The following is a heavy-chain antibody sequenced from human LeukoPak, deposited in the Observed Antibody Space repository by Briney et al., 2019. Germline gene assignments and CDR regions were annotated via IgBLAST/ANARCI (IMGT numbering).Heavy chain of an antibody. V-gene: IGHV4-59*01. CDR3: GSGIAGAGLDY. Sequence: PSETLSLTCTVSGGSISSYYWSWIRQPPGKGLEWIGYIYYSGSTNYNPSLKSRVTISVDTSKNQFSLKLSSVTAADTAVYYCGSGIAGAGLDYWAKGPRPTVSS. CDR1: GGSISSYY. CDR2: IYYSGST. J-gene: IGHJ4*02. D-gene: IGHD6-19*01.